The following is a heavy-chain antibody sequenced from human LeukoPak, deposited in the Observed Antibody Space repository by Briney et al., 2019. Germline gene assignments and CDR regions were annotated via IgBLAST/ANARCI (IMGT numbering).Heavy chain of an antibody. V-gene: IGHV4-30-4*01. D-gene: IGHD4-17*01. CDR3: ARDSDYGDYGFDY. J-gene: IGHJ4*02. Sequence: SETLSLTCTVSGGSISSGDYYWSWIRQPPGKGLEWIGYIYYSGSTYYNPSLKSRVTISVDTSKNQFSLKLSSVTAADTAVYYCARDSDYGDYGFDYWGQGTLVTVSS. CDR1: GGSISSGDYY. CDR2: IYYSGST.